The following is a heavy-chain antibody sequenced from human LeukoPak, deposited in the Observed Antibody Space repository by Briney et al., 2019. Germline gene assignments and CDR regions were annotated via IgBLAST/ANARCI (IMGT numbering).Heavy chain of an antibody. CDR2: ISGSAIST. CDR1: GFPFSSYA. Sequence: GGSLRLSCAAFGFPFSSYAMSWIRQAPGKGLEWVSNISGSAISTYYADSVKGRFTISRDNSRNTLYLQMNSLRAEDTALFYCAKGDNNIFTGYYNSFDSWGQGTLVTVSS. D-gene: IGHD3-9*01. CDR3: AKGDNNIFTGYYNSFDS. J-gene: IGHJ4*02. V-gene: IGHV3-23*01.